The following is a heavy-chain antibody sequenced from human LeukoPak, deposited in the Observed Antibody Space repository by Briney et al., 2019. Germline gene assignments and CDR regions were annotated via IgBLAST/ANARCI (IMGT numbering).Heavy chain of an antibody. V-gene: IGHV1-18*01. D-gene: IGHD6-13*01. CDR1: GYTFTSYG. Sequence: ASVKVSCKASGYTFTSYGISWVRQAPGQGLEWMGWISAYNGNTNYAQKLQGRVTMTTDTSTSTAYMELRSLRSDDTAVYYCARDREIAAAGTRFVEATDYFDYWGQGTLVTVSS. J-gene: IGHJ4*02. CDR3: ARDREIAAAGTRFVEATDYFDY. CDR2: ISAYNGNT.